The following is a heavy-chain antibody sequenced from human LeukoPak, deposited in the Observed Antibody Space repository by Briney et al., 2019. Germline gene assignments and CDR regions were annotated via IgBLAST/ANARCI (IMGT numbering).Heavy chain of an antibody. D-gene: IGHD3-22*01. CDR2: ISGSGGST. V-gene: IGHV3-23*01. J-gene: IGHJ4*02. Sequence: GGSLRLSCAASRFTFSSYAMSWVRQAPGKGLEGVSAISGSGGSTYYADSVKGRFTISRDNSKNTLYLQMNSLRAEDTAVYYCAKGRVYDSSGYHTWGQGTLVTVSS. CDR1: RFTFSSYA. CDR3: AKGRVYDSSGYHT.